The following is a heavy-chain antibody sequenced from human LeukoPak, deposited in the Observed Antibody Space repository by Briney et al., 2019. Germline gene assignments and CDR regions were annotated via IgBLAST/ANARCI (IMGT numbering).Heavy chain of an antibody. D-gene: IGHD2-21*02. CDR1: GFTFSSYA. CDR2: INPDGRDT. Sequence: GGSLRLSCAASGFTFSSYAMHWVRQAPGKGLEWVAHINPDGRDTYYVDSVKGRFTISRDNAQNSMYLQMNSLRVEDTAVYYCTSWGDTTAGYFQRWGQGTLVTVSS. J-gene: IGHJ1*01. V-gene: IGHV3-7*01. CDR3: TSWGDTTAGYFQR.